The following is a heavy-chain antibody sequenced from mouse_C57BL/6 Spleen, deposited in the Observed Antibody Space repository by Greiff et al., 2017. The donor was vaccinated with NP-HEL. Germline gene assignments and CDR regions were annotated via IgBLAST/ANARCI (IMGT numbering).Heavy chain of an antibody. CDR3: ARYYSNYDYAMDY. CDR2: INPSTGGT. J-gene: IGHJ4*01. Sequence: VQLKQSGPELVKPGASVKISCKASGYSFTGYYMHWVKQSSEKSLEWIGEINPSTGGTSYNQKFKGKATLTVDKSSSTAYMQLKSLTSEDSAVYYCARYYSNYDYAMDYWGQGTSVTVSS. V-gene: IGHV1-43*01. CDR1: GYSFTGYY. D-gene: IGHD2-5*01.